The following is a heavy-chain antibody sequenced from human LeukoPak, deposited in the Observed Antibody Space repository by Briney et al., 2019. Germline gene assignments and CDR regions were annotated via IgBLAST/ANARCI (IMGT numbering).Heavy chain of an antibody. CDR1: GFTFSTYT. CDR3: AREGVYSSSYYDLGYFDL. V-gene: IGHV3-21*01. Sequence: SGGSLRLSCAASGFTFSTYTMNWVRQAPGKGLEWVSSISTSSTYIYYADSVKGRFTISRDNAKNSLYLQMNSLRVEDTAVYYCAREGVYSSSYYDLGYFDLWGRGTLVTVSS. D-gene: IGHD6-13*01. CDR2: ISTSSTYI. J-gene: IGHJ2*01.